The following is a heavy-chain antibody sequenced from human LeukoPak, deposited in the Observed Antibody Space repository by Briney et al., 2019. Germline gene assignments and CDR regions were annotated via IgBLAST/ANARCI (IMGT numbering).Heavy chain of an antibody. CDR2: IYYSGST. J-gene: IGHJ4*02. D-gene: IGHD6-13*01. Sequence: SETLSLTCTVSGGSISSSSYYWGWIRQPPGKGLEWIGSIYYSGSTYYNPSLKSRVTISVDTSKNQFSLKLSSVTAADTAVYYCARDLWYSSLPYYFDYWGQGTLVTVSS. V-gene: IGHV4-39*07. CDR1: GGSISSSSYY. CDR3: ARDLWYSSLPYYFDY.